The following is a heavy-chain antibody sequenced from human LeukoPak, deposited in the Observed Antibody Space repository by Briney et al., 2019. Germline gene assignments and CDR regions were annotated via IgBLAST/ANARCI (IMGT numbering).Heavy chain of an antibody. CDR2: IYTSGST. CDR1: GGSISSYY. V-gene: IGHV4-4*07. Sequence: SETLSLTCTVSGGSISSYYWSWIRQPAGKGLEWIGRIYTSGSTNYNPSLKSRVTMSVDTSKNQFSLKLSSVTAADTAVYYCARDSRYYGSGSSPYYYYYMDVWGQGTLVTVSS. J-gene: IGHJ6*03. CDR3: ARDSRYYGSGSSPYYYYYMDV. D-gene: IGHD3-10*01.